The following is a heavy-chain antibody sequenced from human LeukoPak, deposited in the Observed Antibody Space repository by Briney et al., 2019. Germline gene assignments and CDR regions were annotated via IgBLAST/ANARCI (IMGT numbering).Heavy chain of an antibody. D-gene: IGHD3-9*01. CDR3: AKDSTAVSLSIFLVSGLEF. CDR1: GSTFSSYA. V-gene: IGHV3-23*01. Sequence: PGGSLRLSCAASGSTFSSYAMSWGRQAPGKGLEWVSAISGGGGSTYHADSVKGRFTISRDNSKNTLFLQLNSLRAEDTAVYFCAKDSTAVSLSIFLVSGLEFWGQGILVTVSS. J-gene: IGHJ4*02. CDR2: ISGGGGST.